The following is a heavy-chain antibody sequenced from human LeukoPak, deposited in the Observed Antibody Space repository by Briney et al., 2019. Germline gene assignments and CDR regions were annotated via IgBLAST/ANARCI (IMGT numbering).Heavy chain of an antibody. CDR3: ARYPVRSWYFDL. D-gene: IGHD6-6*01. V-gene: IGHV3-66*01. CDR1: GFTVSSNY. CDR2: IYSGGST. Sequence: AGGSLRLSCAASGFTVSSNYMSWVRQAPGKGLEWVSVIYSGGSTYYADSVKGRFTISRDNSKNTLYLQMNSLRAEDTAVYYCARYPVRSWYFDLWGRGTLVTVSS. J-gene: IGHJ2*01.